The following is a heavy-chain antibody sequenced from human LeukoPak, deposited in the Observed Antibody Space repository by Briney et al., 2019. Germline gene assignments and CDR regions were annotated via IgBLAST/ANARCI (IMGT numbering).Heavy chain of an antibody. CDR2: IYYSGST. V-gene: IGHV4-39*01. CDR1: GCSISSSSYY. CDR3: ARYGDYEFDP. D-gene: IGHD4-17*01. J-gene: IGHJ5*02. Sequence: KPSETLSLTCTVSGCSISSSSYYWGWLRQPPGKGLEWIGSIYYSGSTYYNPSLKSGVTISVDTSKNQFSLKLSSVTAADTAVYYCARYGDYEFDPWGQGTLVTVSS.